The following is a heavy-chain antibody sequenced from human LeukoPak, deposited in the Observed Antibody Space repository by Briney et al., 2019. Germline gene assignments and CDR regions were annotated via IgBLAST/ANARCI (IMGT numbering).Heavy chain of an antibody. CDR1: GYSFTSYW. V-gene: IGHV5-51*01. J-gene: IGHJ6*02. CDR2: IYPGDSDT. Sequence: GESLKISCKGSGYSFTSYWIGWVRQMPGKGLEWMGIIYPGDSDTRYSPSFQGQVTISADRSISTAYLQWSSLKASDTAMYYCARVYGGYHYFYYGMDVWGQGTTVTVSS. CDR3: ARVYGGYHYFYYGMDV. D-gene: IGHD4-17*01.